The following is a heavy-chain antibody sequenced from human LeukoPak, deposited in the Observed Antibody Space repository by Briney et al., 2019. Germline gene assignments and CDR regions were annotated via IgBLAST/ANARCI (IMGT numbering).Heavy chain of an antibody. V-gene: IGHV3-30*02. J-gene: IGHJ4*02. Sequence: PGGSLRLSCAASGFTFSSYGMHWVRQAPGKGLEWVAFIRYDGSNKYYADSVKGRFTISRDNSKNTLYLQMNSLRAEDTAVYCCAKDQSWAAAGSFDYWGQGTLVTVSS. CDR2: IRYDGSNK. D-gene: IGHD6-13*01. CDR1: GFTFSSYG. CDR3: AKDQSWAAAGSFDY.